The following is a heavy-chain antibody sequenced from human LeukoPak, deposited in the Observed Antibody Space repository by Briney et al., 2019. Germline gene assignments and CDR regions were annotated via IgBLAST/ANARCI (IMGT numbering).Heavy chain of an antibody. D-gene: IGHD4-17*01. CDR2: SIPMFGTT. Sequence: SVKVSCKASGGTFNSYAINWVRQAPGQGLEWMGGSIPMFGTTNFAPEFQGRVTITADEFTSMAYMELTSLKSEDTAVYYCARGTTVTTAVLVPNDAFDIWGQGTMVTVSS. CDR1: GGTFNSYA. V-gene: IGHV1-69*13. CDR3: ARGTTVTTAVLVPNDAFDI. J-gene: IGHJ3*02.